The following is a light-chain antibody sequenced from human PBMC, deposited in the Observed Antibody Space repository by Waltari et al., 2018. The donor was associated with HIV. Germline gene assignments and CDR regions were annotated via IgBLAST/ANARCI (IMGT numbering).Light chain of an antibody. J-gene: IGLJ1*01. CDR3: CSYAGSSTHV. V-gene: IGLV2-23*02. Sequence: QSALTQPASVSGSPGQSITISCAGTSSDVGSYNVVSWYQKHPGKAPNLMIYEISKRPSGVSNRFSGSKSGNTASLTISGLQAEDEADYYCCSYAGSSTHVFGTGTKVTVL. CDR2: EIS. CDR1: SSDVGSYNV.